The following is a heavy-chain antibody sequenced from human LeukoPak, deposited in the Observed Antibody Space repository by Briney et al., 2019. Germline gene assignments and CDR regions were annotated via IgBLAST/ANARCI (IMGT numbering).Heavy chain of an antibody. V-gene: IGHV4-4*02. Sequence: SETLSLTCAVSGGSISTYNWWSWVRQPPGEGLEWIGEIFYSGSINYNPSLKSRVTLSLDKSKNQFSLQLSSVTAADTAMYYCAKTHSHFPPYFDYWGQGTLVIVSS. D-gene: IGHD4-11*01. CDR2: IFYSGSI. J-gene: IGHJ4*02. CDR3: AKTHSHFPPYFDY. CDR1: GGSISTYNW.